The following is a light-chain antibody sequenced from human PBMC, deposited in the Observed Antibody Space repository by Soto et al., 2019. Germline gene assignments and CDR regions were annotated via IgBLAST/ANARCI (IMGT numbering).Light chain of an antibody. CDR2: GGT. CDR1: SSDVGSLNL. Sequence: QSALTQPASVSGSPGQSITISCTGTSSDVGSLNLVSWYQQHPGKAPKLMIYGGTKRPSGVSNRFSGSNSDNTASLTIFGLQAEDEAAYYCCSYAPSTTTVIFGGGTKLTVL. CDR3: CSYAPSTTTVI. V-gene: IGLV2-23*01. J-gene: IGLJ2*01.